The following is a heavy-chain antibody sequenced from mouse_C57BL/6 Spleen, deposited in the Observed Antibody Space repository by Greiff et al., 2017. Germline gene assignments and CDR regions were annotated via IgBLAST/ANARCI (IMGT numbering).Heavy chain of an antibody. V-gene: IGHV10-1*01. D-gene: IGHD2-4*01. CDR1: GFSFNTYA. CDR2: IRSKSNNYAT. CDR3: VRHDDYDGFDD. Sequence: EVQVVESGGGLVQPKGSLKLSCAASGFSFNTYAMNWVRQAPGKGLEWVARIRSKSNNYATYYADSVKDRFTISRDDSESMLYLQMNNLKTEDTAMYYGVRHDDYDGFDDWGQGTTLTVSS. J-gene: IGHJ2*01.